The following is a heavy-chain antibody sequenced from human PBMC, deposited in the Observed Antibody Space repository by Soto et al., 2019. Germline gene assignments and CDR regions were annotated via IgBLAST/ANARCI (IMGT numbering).Heavy chain of an antibody. D-gene: IGHD3-10*01. CDR3: ARETSGLSDY. V-gene: IGHV3-7*01. CDR1: GFTFSSHW. Sequence: GGSLRLSCAASGFTFSSHWMTWVRQAPGKGLEWVANIKHDGSEKYYVDSVKGRFTISRDNAKNSLYLQMSSLRAEDTAVYYWARETSGLSDYWGQGTLVPVSS. J-gene: IGHJ4*02. CDR2: IKHDGSEK.